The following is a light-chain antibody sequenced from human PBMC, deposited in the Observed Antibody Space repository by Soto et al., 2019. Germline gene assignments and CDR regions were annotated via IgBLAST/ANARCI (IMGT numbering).Light chain of an antibody. V-gene: IGLV1-44*01. Sequence: QSVLTQPPSTSGTPGQRVTISCSGSSSNIGSNTVKWYQQLPGTAPKLLIYSNNQRPSGVPDRFSGSKSGTSASLAISGLQSEDEADYYCAAWDEILNGLYVFGTGTKLTVL. CDR2: SNN. CDR1: SSNIGSNT. CDR3: AAWDEILNGLYV. J-gene: IGLJ1*01.